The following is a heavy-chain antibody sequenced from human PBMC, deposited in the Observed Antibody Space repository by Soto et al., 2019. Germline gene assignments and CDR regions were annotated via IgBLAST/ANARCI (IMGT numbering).Heavy chain of an antibody. J-gene: IGHJ2*01. D-gene: IGHD6-19*01. CDR2: INVGNGKT. CDR3: ERSGYSSGWYHWYFDF. CDR1: GYIFIHSA. Sequence: QVQLVQSGAAVRKPGASVKVSCKTSGYIFIHSAIHWVRQAPGQRLAWMGWINVGNGKTEYSQKFQGRVTITRDTSASTVYMELSSLTSEDTAVFYCERSGYSSGWYHWYFDFWGRGTLVTVSS. V-gene: IGHV1-3*01.